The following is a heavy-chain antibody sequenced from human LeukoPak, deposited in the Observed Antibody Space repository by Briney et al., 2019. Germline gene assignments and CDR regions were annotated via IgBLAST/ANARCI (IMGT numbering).Heavy chain of an antibody. CDR3: ARSIVVVPAAWEGYYYYGMDV. Sequence: PSETLSLTCAVYGGSFSGYYWSWIRQPPGKGLEWIGEINHSGGTNYNPSLKSRVTISVDTSKNQFSLKLSSVTAADTAVYYCARSIVVVPAAWEGYYYYGMDVWGQGTTVTVSS. CDR1: GGSFSGYY. D-gene: IGHD2-2*01. V-gene: IGHV4-34*01. J-gene: IGHJ6*02. CDR2: INHSGGT.